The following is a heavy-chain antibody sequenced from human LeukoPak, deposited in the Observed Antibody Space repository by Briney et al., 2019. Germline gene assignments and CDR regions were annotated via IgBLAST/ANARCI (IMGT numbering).Heavy chain of an antibody. CDR3: ARTRGRGPGGHFDS. D-gene: IGHD3-10*01. V-gene: IGHV3-11*01. Sequence: GGSLSLSCAASGFTFSDHYMSWIRQAPGKGLEWVSYISTSSSTSYADSVEGRFTVSRDNAQSSLFLQMNSLRDEDTAMYYCARTRGRGPGGHFDSWGQGTLVTVSS. J-gene: IGHJ4*02. CDR2: ISTSSST. CDR1: GFTFSDHY.